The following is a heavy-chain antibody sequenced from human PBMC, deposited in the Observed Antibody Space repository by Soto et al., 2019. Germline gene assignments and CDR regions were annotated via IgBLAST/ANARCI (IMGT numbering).Heavy chain of an antibody. CDR1: CGSISSSSYY. CDR3: ARKARAWTYYDFWSGYEPGHYYYYYYMDV. CDR2: IYYSGST. Sequence: SETLSLTCTVSCGSISSSSYYWGWIRQPPGKGLEWIGSIYYSGSTYYNPSLKSQVTISVDTSKNQFSLKLSSVTAADTAVYYCARKARAWTYYDFWSGYEPGHYYYYYYMDVWGKGTTVTVSS. V-gene: IGHV4-39*01. J-gene: IGHJ6*03. D-gene: IGHD3-3*01.